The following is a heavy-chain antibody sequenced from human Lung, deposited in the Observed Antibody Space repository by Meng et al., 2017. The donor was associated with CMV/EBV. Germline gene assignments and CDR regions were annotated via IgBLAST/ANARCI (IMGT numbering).Heavy chain of an antibody. D-gene: IGHD5-24*01. CDR3: ARDSPLDGYSLLDY. J-gene: IGHJ4*02. Sequence: QVQLVESGSEVKQPGASVKVSCRPSGNTFTSYAINWVRQAPGQGPDWMGWIDPNTGNPTYDQGFTGRFVFSLDTSVSTAYLQINSLRADDTAVYYCARDSPLDGYSLLDYWGQGTLVTVSS. CDR2: IDPNTGNP. CDR1: GNTFTSYA. V-gene: IGHV7-4-1*02.